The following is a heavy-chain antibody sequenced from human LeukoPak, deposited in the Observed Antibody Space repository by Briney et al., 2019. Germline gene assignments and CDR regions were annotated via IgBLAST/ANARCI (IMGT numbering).Heavy chain of an antibody. V-gene: IGHV3-33*05. D-gene: IGHD7-27*01. Sequence: PGRSLRLSCAASGFTFSTYGMQWVRQAPGKGLEWVAVIVGEGSNAHYADSVRGRFTVSRDNSKNTLYLQMNSLRAEDTAVYYCARDSISGDNSLDYWGRGTLVTVSS. CDR3: ARDSISGDNSLDY. CDR1: GFTFSTYG. CDR2: IVGEGSNA. J-gene: IGHJ4*02.